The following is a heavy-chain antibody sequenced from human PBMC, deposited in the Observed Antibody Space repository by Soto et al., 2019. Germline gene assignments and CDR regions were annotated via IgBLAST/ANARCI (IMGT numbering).Heavy chain of an antibody. CDR1: GFTFSSYA. J-gene: IGHJ4*02. Sequence: GGSLRLSCAASGFTFSSYAMHWVRQAPGKGLEWVAVISYDGSNKYYADSVKGRFTISRDNSKNTLYLQMNGLRAEDTAVYYCARDPLYYYDSSGKKPAQPDYWGQGTLVTVSS. CDR2: ISYDGSNK. CDR3: ARDPLYYYDSSGKKPAQPDY. D-gene: IGHD3-22*01. V-gene: IGHV3-30-3*01.